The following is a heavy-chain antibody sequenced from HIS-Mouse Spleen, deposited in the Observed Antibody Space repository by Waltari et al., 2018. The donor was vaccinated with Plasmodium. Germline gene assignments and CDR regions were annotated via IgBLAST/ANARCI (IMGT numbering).Heavy chain of an antibody. D-gene: IGHD3-10*01. CDR3: ARVDYGSGDYYYYYGMDV. Sequence: QVQLQESGPGLVKPSETLSLTCTVSGYSISSGYYWGWIRQPPGKGLEWIGSIDHSGSNYYNPSLKRRVTISVDTSKNQFSLKLSSVTAADTAVYYCARVDYGSGDYYYYYGMDVWGQGTTVTVSS. J-gene: IGHJ6*02. V-gene: IGHV4-38-2*02. CDR2: IDHSGSN. CDR1: GYSISSGYY.